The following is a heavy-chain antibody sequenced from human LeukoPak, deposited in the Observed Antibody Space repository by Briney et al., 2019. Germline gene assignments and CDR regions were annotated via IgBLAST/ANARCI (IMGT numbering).Heavy chain of an antibody. CDR3: ARGRSIASPGRFDY. V-gene: IGHV4-38-2*02. J-gene: IGHJ4*02. D-gene: IGHD6-6*01. Sequence: SETLSLTCTVSGYSISSGYYWGWIRQPPGKGLEWIGSIYHSGSTYYNPSLKSRVTISVDTSKNQFSLKLSSVTAADTAVYYCARGRSIASPGRFDYRGQGTLVTVSS. CDR2: IYHSGST. CDR1: GYSISSGYY.